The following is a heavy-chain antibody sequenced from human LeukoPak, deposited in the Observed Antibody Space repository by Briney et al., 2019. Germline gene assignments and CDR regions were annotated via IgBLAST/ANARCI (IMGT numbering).Heavy chain of an antibody. J-gene: IGHJ4*02. Sequence: SSETLSLTCTVSGDPISSYYWSWIRQPPGKGLEWIGNIFYSGSPNYNPSLKSRVTTSFDTSKNQFSLKLSFVTAADTAVYYCARVGHIVAAGTYDYWGQGTLVTVSS. CDR1: GDPISSYY. CDR3: ARVGHIVAAGTYDY. V-gene: IGHV4-59*12. CDR2: IFYSGSP. D-gene: IGHD6-13*01.